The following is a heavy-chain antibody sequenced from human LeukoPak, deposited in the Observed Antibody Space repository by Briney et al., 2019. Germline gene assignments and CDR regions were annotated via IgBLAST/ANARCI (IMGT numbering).Heavy chain of an antibody. D-gene: IGHD3-3*01. J-gene: IGHJ4*02. CDR3: AKGSRDFWSGYHIRYYFDY. CDR2: ISGSGGST. CDR1: GFTFSSYA. V-gene: IGHV3-23*01. Sequence: GGSLRLSCAASGFTFSSYAMSWVRQAPGEGLEWVSAISGSGGSTYYADSVKGRFTISRDNSKNTLYLQMNSLRAEDTAVYYCAKGSRDFWSGYHIRYYFDYWGQGTLVTVSS.